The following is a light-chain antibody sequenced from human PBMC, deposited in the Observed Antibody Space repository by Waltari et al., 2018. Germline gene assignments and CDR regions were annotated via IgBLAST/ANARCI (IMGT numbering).Light chain of an antibody. CDR2: HAS. CDR1: QSSSKY. V-gene: IGKV3-20*01. Sequence: CRAIQSSSKYLAWYQQKPGQAPRLLIYHASSRAAGIPDRFSGSGSGTDFSLSISRLEPEDFAVYYCQHYESLPVTFGQGTKVEIK. J-gene: IGKJ1*01. CDR3: QHYESLPVT.